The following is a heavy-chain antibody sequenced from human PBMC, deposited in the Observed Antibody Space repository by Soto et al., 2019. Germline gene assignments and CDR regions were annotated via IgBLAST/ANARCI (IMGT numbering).Heavy chain of an antibody. D-gene: IGHD2-8*02. V-gene: IGHV4-34*01. CDR3: ARDKITGLFDY. Sequence: QVKLQQWGAGLLKPSETLSLTCAVYGGSFSGYYWTWIRQPPGTGLEWIGEINHSGSTNYNPSLKSRVTLSVDTSKNQFSLKLTSVTAADTAVYYCARDKITGLFDYWGQGTLVTVSS. J-gene: IGHJ4*02. CDR2: INHSGST. CDR1: GGSFSGYY.